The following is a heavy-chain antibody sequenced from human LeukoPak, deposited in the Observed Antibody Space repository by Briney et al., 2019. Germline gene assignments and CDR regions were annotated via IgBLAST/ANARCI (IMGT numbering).Heavy chain of an antibody. J-gene: IGHJ6*02. D-gene: IGHD3-9*01. CDR1: GGSISSGGYY. CDR3: ARYILTGYSKGYYGMDV. V-gene: IGHV3-11*01. CDR2: ISSSGSTI. Sequence: LSLTCTVSGGSISSGGYYWSWIRQAPGKGLEWVSYISSSGSTIYYADSVKGRFTISRDNAKNSLYLQMNSLRAEDTAVCYCARYILTGYSKGYYGMDVWGQGTTVTVSS.